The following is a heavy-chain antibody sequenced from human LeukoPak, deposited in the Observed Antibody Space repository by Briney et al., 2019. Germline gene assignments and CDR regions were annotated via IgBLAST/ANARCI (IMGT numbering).Heavy chain of an antibody. V-gene: IGHV1-2*06. CDR3: ARGAAVGQTRDY. CDR2: INPNTGDR. Sequence: ASVKVSCKASGYTFTDYYMHWVRQAPGQGLEWMGRINPNTGDRNYAQKFQGKVTMTRDTSTSTAYMELSSLMFDDTAVYYCARGAAVGQTRDYWGQGTLVTVSS. J-gene: IGHJ4*02. D-gene: IGHD6-13*01. CDR1: GYTFTDYY.